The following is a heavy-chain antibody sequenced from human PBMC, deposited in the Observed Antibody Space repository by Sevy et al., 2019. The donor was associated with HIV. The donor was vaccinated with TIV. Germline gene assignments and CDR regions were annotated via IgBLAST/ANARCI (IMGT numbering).Heavy chain of an antibody. V-gene: IGHV3-7*01. CDR1: GFTFSSYW. J-gene: IGHJ4*02. CDR3: ARALKARGYDFWSGYYRGFDY. Sequence: GGSLRLSCAASGFTFSSYWMSWVRQAPGKGLEWVANIKQDGSEKYYVDSVKGRFTVSRDNAKNSRYLQMNSLRAEDTAVYYCARALKARGYDFWSGYYRGFDYWGQGTLVTVSS. CDR2: IKQDGSEK. D-gene: IGHD3-3*01.